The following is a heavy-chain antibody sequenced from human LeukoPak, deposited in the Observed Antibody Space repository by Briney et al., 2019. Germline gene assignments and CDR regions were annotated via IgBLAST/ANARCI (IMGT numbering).Heavy chain of an antibody. Sequence: PSETLSLTCTVSGGSISSGDSYWSWIRHLPGKGLEWIGYIYYSGSAYYNPSLKSRVSISVDTSKNQFSLQLTSVTAADTAVYYCARASYVAIYFAYWGQGTLSPSPQ. V-gene: IGHV4-31*03. J-gene: IGHJ4*02. CDR2: IYYSGSA. CDR3: ARASYVAIYFAY. CDR1: GGSISSGDSY. D-gene: IGHD3-16*01.